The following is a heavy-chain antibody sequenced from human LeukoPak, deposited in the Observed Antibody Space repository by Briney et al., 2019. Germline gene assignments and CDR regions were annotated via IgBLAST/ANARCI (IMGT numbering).Heavy chain of an antibody. Sequence: GGSLRLSCTASGFTFGDYAMSWICQAPGKGLEWVGFIRSKAYGETADYAASVKGRFTISRDDSKAIAYLQMNSLKTEDTAVYHCTRDRGANNLYDYWGQGTLVTVSS. CDR1: GFTFGDYA. V-gene: IGHV3-49*03. J-gene: IGHJ4*02. CDR3: TRDRGANNLYDY. D-gene: IGHD1/OR15-1a*01. CDR2: IRSKAYGETA.